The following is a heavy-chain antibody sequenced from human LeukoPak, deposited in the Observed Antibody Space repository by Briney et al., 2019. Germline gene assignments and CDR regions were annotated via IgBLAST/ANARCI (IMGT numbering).Heavy chain of an antibody. CDR3: ARDYYDILTGYYTEAYFDY. J-gene: IGHJ4*02. D-gene: IGHD3-9*01. V-gene: IGHV1-18*01. Sequence: ASVKVSCKASGYTFTSYGVSWVRQAPGQGLEWMGWISAYNGNTNYAQKLQGRVTMTTDTSTSTAYMELRSLRSDDTAVYYCARDYYDILTGYYTEAYFDYWGQGTLVTVSS. CDR1: GYTFTSYG. CDR2: ISAYNGNT.